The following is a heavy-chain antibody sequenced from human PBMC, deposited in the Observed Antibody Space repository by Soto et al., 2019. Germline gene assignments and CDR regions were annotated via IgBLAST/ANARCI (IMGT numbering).Heavy chain of an antibody. D-gene: IGHD3-9*01. CDR3: ARDGMDSNILTGYRFYYSLDV. J-gene: IGHJ6*02. Sequence: SETLSLICTVSGGSISSSGYFWSWIRQQTGKGLEWSEYIYNRGSTQYRPSPKSRVSRSIDTAKNQFSLKLNPVTAPDTPAYYCARDGMDSNILTGYRFYYSLDVWVQGGKFTVSS. V-gene: IGHV4-31*03. CDR2: IYNRGST. CDR1: GGSISSSGYF.